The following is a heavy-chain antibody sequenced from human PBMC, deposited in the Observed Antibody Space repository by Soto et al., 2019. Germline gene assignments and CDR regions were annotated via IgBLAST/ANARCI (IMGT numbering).Heavy chain of an antibody. CDR1: GFTVSSDY. V-gene: IGHV3-66*01. Sequence: EVQLVESGGGLVQPGGSLRLSCAASGFTVSSDYMNWVRQAPGKGLEWVSVIYSGGSTYYADSVKGRFTISRDKSTNTLYLQMNSPRAEDTAVYCCAISCAVAVSYDSWGKRTLVTFSS. CDR3: AISCAVAVSYDS. J-gene: IGHJ4*02. CDR2: IYSGGST. D-gene: IGHD6-19*01.